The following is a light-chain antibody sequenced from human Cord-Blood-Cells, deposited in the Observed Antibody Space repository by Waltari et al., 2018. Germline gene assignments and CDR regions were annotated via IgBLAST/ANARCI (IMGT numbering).Light chain of an antibody. CDR3: SSYTSSSTYV. CDR2: DVS. Sequence: QSALTQPASVSGSPAQSITLSCTGTRTDVGGYNYVSWYQQHPGKAPKLMIYDVSNRPSGVSNRFSGSKSGNTASLTISGLQAEDEADYYCSSYTSSSTYVFGTGTKVTVL. CDR1: RTDVGGYNY. V-gene: IGLV2-14*01. J-gene: IGLJ1*01.